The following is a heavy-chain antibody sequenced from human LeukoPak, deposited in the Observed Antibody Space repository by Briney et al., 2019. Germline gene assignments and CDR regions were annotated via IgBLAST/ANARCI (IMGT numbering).Heavy chain of an antibody. J-gene: IGHJ4*02. V-gene: IGHV3-21*01. CDR2: ITSSSSYI. Sequence: GGSLRLSCTASGFTLSSYSMNWVRQAPGKGLEWVSSITSSSSYIYYGDSVKGRFTISRDNARNSLYLQMNSLRAEDTAVYYCVGHSDYWGQGTLVTVSS. CDR1: GFTLSSYS. D-gene: IGHD3-16*01. CDR3: VGHSDY.